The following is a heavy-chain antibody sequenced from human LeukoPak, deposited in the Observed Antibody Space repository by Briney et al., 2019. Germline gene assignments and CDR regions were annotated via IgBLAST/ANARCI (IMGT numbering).Heavy chain of an antibody. CDR3: ARDEETVAGLNGFDL. V-gene: IGHV3-21*01. CDR2: ITSGSKYI. Sequence: KPGGSLRLSCAASEFAFSSYSMNWFRQAPGKGLEWVASITSGSKYIFYADSVRGRFTISRDNAKNSLFLHMKSLRADDTAVYYCARDEETVAGLNGFDLWGQGTLVTVSS. D-gene: IGHD6-19*01. CDR1: EFAFSSYS. J-gene: IGHJ4*02.